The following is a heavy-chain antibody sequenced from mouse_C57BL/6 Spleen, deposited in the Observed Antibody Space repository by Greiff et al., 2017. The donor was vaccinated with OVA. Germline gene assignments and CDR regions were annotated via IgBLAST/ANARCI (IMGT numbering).Heavy chain of an antibody. Sequence: VQLQQSGAELAKPGASVKLSCKASGYTFTSYWMHWVKQRPGQGLEWIGYINPSSGYTKYNQKFKDKATLTADKSSSTAYMQLSSLTYEDSAVYYCATTDSNYYYAMDYWGQGTSVTVSA. V-gene: IGHV1-7*01. D-gene: IGHD2-5*01. CDR1: GYTFTSYW. J-gene: IGHJ4*01. CDR3: ATTDSNYYYAMDY. CDR2: INPSSGYT.